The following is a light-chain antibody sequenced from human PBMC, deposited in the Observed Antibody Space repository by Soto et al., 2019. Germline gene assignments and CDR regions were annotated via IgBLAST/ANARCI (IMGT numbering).Light chain of an antibody. J-gene: IGKJ3*01. CDR2: DAS. CDR1: QSIDNY. Sequence: EIVLTQSPATLSLSPGERATLSCRASQSIDNYLAWYQQKPGLAPRLLIYDASIRATGIPARFSGSGSGTDFTLTISSLETEDFAVYYCQQRSNWPPFTFGPGTKVDI. CDR3: QQRSNWPPFT. V-gene: IGKV3-11*01.